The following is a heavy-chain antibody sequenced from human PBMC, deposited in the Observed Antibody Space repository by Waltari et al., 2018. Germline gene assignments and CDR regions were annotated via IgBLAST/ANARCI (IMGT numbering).Heavy chain of an antibody. D-gene: IGHD5-18*01. Sequence: QVQLVQSGAEVKKPGSSVKVSCKASGGTFSSYAISWVRQAPGQGLEWMGGIILTLGTANYAQKFQGRVTITADESTSTAYMELSSLRSEDTAVYYCARDPGGYSDGHREGGGDFDYWGQGTLVTVSS. J-gene: IGHJ4*02. CDR1: GGTFSSYA. CDR3: ARDPGGYSDGHREGGGDFDY. CDR2: IILTLGTA. V-gene: IGHV1-69*01.